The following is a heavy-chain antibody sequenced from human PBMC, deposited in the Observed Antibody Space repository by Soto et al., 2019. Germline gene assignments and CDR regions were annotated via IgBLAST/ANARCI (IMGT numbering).Heavy chain of an antibody. Sequence: SETLSLTCAVSGGSISSSNWWSWVRQPPGKGLEWIGEIYHSGSTNYNPSLKSRVTISVDKSKNQFSLKLSSVTAADTAVYYCASLVRRLGEFSLYFHYWGPGTMVTVYS. CDR2: IYHSGST. D-gene: IGHD3-10*01. CDR1: GGSISSSNW. CDR3: ASLVRRLGEFSLYFHY. V-gene: IGHV4-4*02. J-gene: IGHJ4*02.